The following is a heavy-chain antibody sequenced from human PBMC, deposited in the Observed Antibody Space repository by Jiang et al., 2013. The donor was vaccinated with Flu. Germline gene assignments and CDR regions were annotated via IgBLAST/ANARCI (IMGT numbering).Heavy chain of an antibody. CDR1: GYTIYQLL. CDR2: IYPGDSDT. CDR3: ARRDYYSSGYYLDY. V-gene: IGHV5-51*01. J-gene: IGHJ4*02. D-gene: IGHD3-22*01. Sequence: GYTIYQLLDRWVRQMPGKAWTWMGIIYPGDSDTRYSPSFQGQVTISADKSISTAYLQWSSLKASDTAMYYCARRDYYSSGYYLDYWGQGTLVTVSS.